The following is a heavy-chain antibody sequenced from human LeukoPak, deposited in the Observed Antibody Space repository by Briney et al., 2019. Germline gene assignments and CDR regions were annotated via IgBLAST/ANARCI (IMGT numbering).Heavy chain of an antibody. CDR3: ARGGIVVVPAASLHYFDY. CDR2: INHSGST. CDR1: GGSFSGYY. D-gene: IGHD2-2*01. Sequence: SETLSLTCAVYGGSFSGYYWSWIRQPPGKGLEWIGEINHSGSTNYNPSLKSRVTISVDTSKNQFFLKLSSVTAADTAVYYCARGGIVVVPAASLHYFDYWGQGTLVTVSS. V-gene: IGHV4-34*01. J-gene: IGHJ4*02.